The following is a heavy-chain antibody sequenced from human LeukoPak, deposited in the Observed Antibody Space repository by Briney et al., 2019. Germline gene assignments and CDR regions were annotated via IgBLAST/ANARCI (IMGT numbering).Heavy chain of an antibody. D-gene: IGHD2/OR15-2a*01. Sequence: GGSLRLSCAASGFPFSTYAMPWVRQAPGKGLEWVALISNDGNKKYYADSVKGRFTVSRDNSKNTLYLQMNSLRTEDTAVYYCARDPFHLLILLDHWGQGTLVTVSS. CDR2: ISNDGNKK. CDR1: GFPFSTYA. V-gene: IGHV3-30-3*01. J-gene: IGHJ4*02. CDR3: ARDPFHLLILLDH.